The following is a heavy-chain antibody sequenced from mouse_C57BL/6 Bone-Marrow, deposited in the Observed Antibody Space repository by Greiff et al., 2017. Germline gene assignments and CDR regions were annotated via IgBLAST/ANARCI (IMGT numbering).Heavy chain of an antibody. CDR2: ISDGGSYT. Sequence: VQLKESGGGLVKPGGSLKLSCAASGFTFSSYAMSWVRQTPEKRLEWVATISDGGSYTYYPDNVKGRFTISRDNAKNNLDLQMSHLKSEDTAMYYCARDITTVVYFDVWGTGTTVTVSS. CDR3: ARDITTVVYFDV. D-gene: IGHD1-1*01. J-gene: IGHJ1*03. V-gene: IGHV5-4*01. CDR1: GFTFSSYA.